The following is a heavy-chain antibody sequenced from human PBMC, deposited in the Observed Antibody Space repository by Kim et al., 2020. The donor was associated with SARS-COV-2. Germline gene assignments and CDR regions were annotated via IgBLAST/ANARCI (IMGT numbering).Heavy chain of an antibody. D-gene: IGHD2-15*01. CDR2: YPGDSET. V-gene: IGHV5-51*01. Sequence: YPGDSETRYSRSVQGQVTTSADKSISTAYLQWSSLKASDTAMYYCARIGDYWGQGTLVTVSS. J-gene: IGHJ4*02. CDR3: ARIGDY.